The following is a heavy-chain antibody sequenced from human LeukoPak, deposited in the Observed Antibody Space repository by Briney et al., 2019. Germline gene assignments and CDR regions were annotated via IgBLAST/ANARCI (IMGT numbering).Heavy chain of an antibody. CDR1: GYSISSGYY. V-gene: IGHV4-61*01. CDR2: IYYTGST. CDR3: ARGDDYGDYGLGYFDY. Sequence: SETLSLTCAVSGYSISSGYYWGWIRQPPGKGLEWIGYIYYTGSTKYNPSLKSRVTISLDTSKNQFSLRLSLVTAADTAVYYCARGDDYGDYGLGYFDYWGQGTLVTASS. J-gene: IGHJ4*02. D-gene: IGHD4-17*01.